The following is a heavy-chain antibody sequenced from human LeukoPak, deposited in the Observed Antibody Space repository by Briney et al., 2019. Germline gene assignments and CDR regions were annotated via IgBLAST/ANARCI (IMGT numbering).Heavy chain of an antibody. CDR3: ARVEPQPLLVVITLDNWFDP. Sequence: ASVKVSCKASGYTFTSYGIRWVRQAPGQGLVWMGWISAYNGNTNYAQKLQGRVTMTTDTSTSTAYMELRSLRSDDTAVYYCARVEPQPLLVVITLDNWFDPWGQGTLVTVSS. D-gene: IGHD3-22*01. V-gene: IGHV1-18*01. CDR1: GYTFTSYG. J-gene: IGHJ5*02. CDR2: ISAYNGNT.